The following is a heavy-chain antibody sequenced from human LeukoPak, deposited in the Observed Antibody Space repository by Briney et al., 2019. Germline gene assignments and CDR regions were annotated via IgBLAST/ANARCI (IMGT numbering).Heavy chain of an antibody. CDR2: ISSSSSYI. V-gene: IGHV3-21*01. J-gene: IGHJ4*02. CDR1: GFTFSSYS. CDR3: ARDRCSGGSCYDVDY. Sequence: TGGSLRLSCSASGFTFSSYSMNWVRQAPGKGLEWVSSISSSSSYIYYADSVKGRFTISRDNAKNSLYLQMNSLRAEDTAVYYCARDRCSGGSCYDVDYWGQGTLVTASS. D-gene: IGHD2-15*01.